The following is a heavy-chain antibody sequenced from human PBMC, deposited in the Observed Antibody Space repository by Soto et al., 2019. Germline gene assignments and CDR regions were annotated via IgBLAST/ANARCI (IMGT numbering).Heavy chain of an antibody. CDR3: ARGYYYGSGSLPRYYYYGMDV. CDR1: GGTFSSYT. D-gene: IGHD3-10*01. CDR2: IIPILGIA. J-gene: IGHJ6*02. Sequence: SVKVSCKASGGTFSSYTISWVRQAPGQGLEWMGRIIPILGIANYAQKFQGRVTITADKSTSTAYMELSSLRSEDTAVYYCARGYYYGSGSLPRYYYYGMDVWGQGTTVTVSS. V-gene: IGHV1-69*02.